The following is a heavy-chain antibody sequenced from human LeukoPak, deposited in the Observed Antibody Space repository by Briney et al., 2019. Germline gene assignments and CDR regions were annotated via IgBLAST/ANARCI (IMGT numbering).Heavy chain of an antibody. Sequence: ASVKVSCKASGYTFTGYYMHWVRQAPGQGLEWMGCINPNSGGTNYARKFQGRVTMTRDTSISTAYMELSRLKSDDTAVYYCARDPPDYYDSSGYYNTYFDYWGQGILVTVSS. V-gene: IGHV1-2*02. CDR3: ARDPPDYYDSSGYYNTYFDY. CDR1: GYTFTGYY. CDR2: INPNSGGT. J-gene: IGHJ4*02. D-gene: IGHD3-22*01.